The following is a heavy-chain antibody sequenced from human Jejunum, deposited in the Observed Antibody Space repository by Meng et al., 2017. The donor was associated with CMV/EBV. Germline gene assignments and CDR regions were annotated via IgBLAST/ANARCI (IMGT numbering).Heavy chain of an antibody. CDR3: ARGTWAAAPSDY. V-gene: IGHV4-61*03. D-gene: IGHD1-1*01. CDR2: IYYNGHT. J-gene: IGHJ4*02. CDR1: GGSVSSGSYY. Sequence: CAVSGGSVSSGSYYWSWIRQPPGKGLEFIGYIYYNGHTNYSPSLMRRVTISLDTSQNHFSLKLTSVTAADTAVYYCARGTWAAAPSDYWGQGFLVTVSS.